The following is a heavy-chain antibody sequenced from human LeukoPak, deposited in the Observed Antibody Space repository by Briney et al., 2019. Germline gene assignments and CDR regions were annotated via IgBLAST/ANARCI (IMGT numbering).Heavy chain of an antibody. Sequence: SETLSLTCTVSGGSISSYYWSWLRQPAGKGLEWIGRIYTSGSTNYNPSLKSRVTMSVDTSKNQFSLKLSSVTAADTAVYYCARARFGEFPYYYYYMDVWGKGTTVTVSS. CDR2: IYTSGST. CDR3: ARARFGEFPYYYYYMDV. J-gene: IGHJ6*03. CDR1: GGSISSYY. V-gene: IGHV4-4*07. D-gene: IGHD3-10*01.